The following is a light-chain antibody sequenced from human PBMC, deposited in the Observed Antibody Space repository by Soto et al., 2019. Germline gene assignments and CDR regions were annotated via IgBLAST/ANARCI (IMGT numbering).Light chain of an antibody. Sequence: EIVMTQSPATLSVSPGERATLSCRASQSVSSNLAWYQQKPGQAPRLLIYGASTRATGIPARFSGSGSGTEFTLTISSLQSEAFAVYYCQQHNNWPPLTFGQGTKLEIK. J-gene: IGKJ2*01. CDR2: GAS. V-gene: IGKV3-15*01. CDR3: QQHNNWPPLT. CDR1: QSVSSN.